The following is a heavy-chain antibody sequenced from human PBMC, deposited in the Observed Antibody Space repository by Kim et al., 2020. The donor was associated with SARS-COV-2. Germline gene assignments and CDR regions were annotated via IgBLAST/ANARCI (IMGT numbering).Heavy chain of an antibody. V-gene: IGHV3-21*01. D-gene: IGHD3-22*01. CDR2: ISSSSSYI. J-gene: IGHJ3*02. CDR3: AREPNTALIASGAFDI. Sequence: GGSLRLSCAASGFTFSSYSLNWVRQAPGKGLEWVSSISSSSSYIYYADSVKGRFTISRDNAKNSLYLQMNSLRAEDTAVYYCAREPNTALIASGAFDIWGQGTMVTVSS. CDR1: GFTFSSYS.